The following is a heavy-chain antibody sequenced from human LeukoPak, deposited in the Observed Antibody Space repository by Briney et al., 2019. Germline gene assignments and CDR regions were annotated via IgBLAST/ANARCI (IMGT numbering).Heavy chain of an antibody. J-gene: IGHJ5*02. Sequence: PGRSLRLSCAPSGFTFNSYWMSWARQAPGKGLEWVANIKQDGSEKYYVDSVEGRLTISRDNAENSLFLQMNSLRAEDTAVYYCSRGGSSSMYNCFDPWGQGTLVTVSS. CDR2: IKQDGSEK. CDR1: GFTFNSYW. V-gene: IGHV3-7*03. CDR3: SRGGSSSMYNCFDP. D-gene: IGHD6-13*01.